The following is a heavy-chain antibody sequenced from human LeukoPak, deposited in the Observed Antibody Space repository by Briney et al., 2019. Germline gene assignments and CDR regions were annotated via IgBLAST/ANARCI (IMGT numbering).Heavy chain of an antibody. CDR2: INHSGST. CDR3: ARGRNGYWSNPTKKNNVGRFGPGPFDY. D-gene: IGHD5-24*01. J-gene: IGHJ4*02. V-gene: IGHV4-34*01. Sequence: SSETLSLTCAVYGGSFSGYYWSWIRQPPGKGLEWIGEINHSGSTNYNPSLKSRVTISVDTSKNQFSLKLSSVTAADTAVYYCARGRNGYWSNPTKKNNVGRFGPGPFDYWGQGTLVTVSS. CDR1: GGSFSGYY.